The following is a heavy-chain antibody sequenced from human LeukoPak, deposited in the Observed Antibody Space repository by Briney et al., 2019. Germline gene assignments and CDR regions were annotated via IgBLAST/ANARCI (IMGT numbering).Heavy chain of an antibody. CDR1: GFTFSSYG. Sequence: GRSLRLSCAASGFTFSSYGMHWVRQASGKGLEWVSSISSSSSYIYYADSVKGRFTISRDNAKNSLYLQMNSLRAEDTAVYYCARERFSSSWYPFPHWFDPWGQGTLVTVSS. J-gene: IGHJ5*02. V-gene: IGHV3-21*01. D-gene: IGHD6-13*01. CDR3: ARERFSSSWYPFPHWFDP. CDR2: ISSSSSYI.